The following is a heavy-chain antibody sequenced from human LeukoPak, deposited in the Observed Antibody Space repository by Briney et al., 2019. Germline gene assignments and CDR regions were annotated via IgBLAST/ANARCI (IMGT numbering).Heavy chain of an antibody. V-gene: IGHV3-7*01. Sequence: GGSLRLSCAASGFTFSSYWMSWVRQAPGKGLEWVANIKQDGSEKYYVDSVKGRFTISRDNAKNSLYLQMNSLRAEDTAVYYCARVRYDSSGYYFADYWGQGTLVTVS. J-gene: IGHJ4*02. CDR1: GFTFSSYW. CDR2: IKQDGSEK. D-gene: IGHD3-22*01. CDR3: ARVRYDSSGYYFADY.